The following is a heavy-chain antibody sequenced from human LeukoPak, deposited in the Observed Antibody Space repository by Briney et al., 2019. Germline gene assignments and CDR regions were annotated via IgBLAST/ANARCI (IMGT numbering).Heavy chain of an antibody. CDR3: AKDPDSPIAAAGGY. CDR2: IGASGGST. Sequence: PGGSLRLSCATSGFTFSSYAMSWVRQAPGKGLEWVSGIGASGGSTYYADSVKGRFTISRDNSKNTLYLQMNSLRAEDTAVYYCAKDPDSPIAAAGGYWGQGTLVTVSS. CDR1: GFTFSSYA. J-gene: IGHJ4*02. D-gene: IGHD6-13*01. V-gene: IGHV3-23*01.